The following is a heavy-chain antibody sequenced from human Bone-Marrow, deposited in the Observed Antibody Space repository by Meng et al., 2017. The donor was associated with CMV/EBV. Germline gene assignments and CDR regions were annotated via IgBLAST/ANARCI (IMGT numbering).Heavy chain of an antibody. V-gene: IGHV1-2*02. CDR1: GYTFTGYY. D-gene: IGHD1-26*01. J-gene: IGHJ5*02. Sequence: ASVKVSCKASGYTFTGYYMHWVRQAPGQGLEWMGWINPNSGGTNYAQKFQGRVTMTRDTSISTAYMGLSRLRSDDTAVYYCAIGGGSYSRFQGEDWFDPWGQGTLVTVSS. CDR3: AIGGGSYSRFQGEDWFDP. CDR2: INPNSGGT.